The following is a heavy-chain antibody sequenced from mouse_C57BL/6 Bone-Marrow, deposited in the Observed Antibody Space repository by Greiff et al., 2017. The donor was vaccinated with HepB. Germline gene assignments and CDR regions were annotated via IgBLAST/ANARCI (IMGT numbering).Heavy chain of an antibody. D-gene: IGHD2-3*01. J-gene: IGHJ2*01. Sequence: EVHLVESGGDLVKPGGSLKLSCAASGFTFSSYGMSWVRQTPDKRLEWVATIISGGSYTYYPDSVKGRFTISRDNAKNTLYLQMSSLKSEDTAMYYCARRRGWLLLYYFDYWGQGTTLTVSS. CDR2: IISGGSYT. V-gene: IGHV5-6*01. CDR1: GFTFSSYG. CDR3: ARRRGWLLLYYFDY.